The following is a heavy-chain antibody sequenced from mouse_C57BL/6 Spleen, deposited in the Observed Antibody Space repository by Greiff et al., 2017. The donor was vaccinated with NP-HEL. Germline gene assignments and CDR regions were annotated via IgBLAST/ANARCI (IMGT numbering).Heavy chain of an antibody. CDR1: GFTFSSYA. D-gene: IGHD1-1*02. J-gene: IGHJ3*01. V-gene: IGHV5-4*03. CDR2: ISDGGSYT. Sequence: EVKLMESGGGLVKPGGSLKLSCAASGFTFSSYAMSWVRQTPEKSLEWVATISDGGSYTYYPDNVKGRFTSSRDNAQNNLYLQMSHLKSEDTAMYYCARYYAWFAYWGKGTLVTVSA. CDR3: ARYYAWFAY.